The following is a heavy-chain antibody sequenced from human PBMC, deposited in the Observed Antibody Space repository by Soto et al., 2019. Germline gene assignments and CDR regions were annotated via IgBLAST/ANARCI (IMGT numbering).Heavy chain of an antibody. CDR1: GFTFSSYG. D-gene: IGHD3-22*01. CDR3: AKECVYDSSCWSFDY. J-gene: IGHJ4*02. CDR2: ISNDGSNK. Sequence: QVQLVESGGGVVQPGRSLRLSCAASGFTFSSYGMHWVRQAPGKGLEWVAVISNDGSNKYYADSVKGRFTISRDNSKNTLYLQMNSLRAEDTAVYYCAKECVYDSSCWSFDYWGQGTLVTVSS. V-gene: IGHV3-30*18.